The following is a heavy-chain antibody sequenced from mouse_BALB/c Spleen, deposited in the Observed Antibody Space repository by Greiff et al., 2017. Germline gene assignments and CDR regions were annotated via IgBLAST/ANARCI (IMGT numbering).Heavy chain of an antibody. CDR2: IYPGNSDT. CDR1: GYTFTSYW. J-gene: IGHJ1*01. D-gene: IGHD1-1*01. CDR3: TRRLYGSSYWYFDV. V-gene: IGHV1-5*01. Sequence: EVQLQQSGTVLARPGASVKMSCKASGYTFTSYWMHWVKQRPGQGLEWIGAIYPGNSDTSYNQKFKGKAKLTAVTSTSTAYMELSSLTNEDSAVYYCTRRLYGSSYWYFDVWGAGTTVTVSS.